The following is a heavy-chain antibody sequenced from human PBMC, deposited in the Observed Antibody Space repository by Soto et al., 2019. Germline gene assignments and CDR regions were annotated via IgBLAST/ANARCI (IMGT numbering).Heavy chain of an antibody. Sequence: PSETLSLTCTVSGVSITSYKWSWIRQSPGKGLEWIAYMYSSGSSSYNPSLKSRGTISVDTSRNQYSLQLNSATAADTAVYYCAREWSAFEYWGQGILVTVSS. D-gene: IGHD2-15*01. CDR3: AREWSAFEY. J-gene: IGHJ4*02. CDR2: MYSSGSS. V-gene: IGHV4-59*01. CDR1: GVSITSYK.